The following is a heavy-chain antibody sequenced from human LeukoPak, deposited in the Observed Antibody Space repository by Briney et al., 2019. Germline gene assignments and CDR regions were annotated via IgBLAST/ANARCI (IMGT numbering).Heavy chain of an antibody. CDR2: ISAYNGDT. V-gene: IGHV1-18*01. CDR1: GYTFTSHG. D-gene: IGHD6-13*01. CDR3: ARDPSHTSSWYAYLDS. Sequence: GASVKVSCKASGYTFTSHGISWVRQAPGQRLEWMGWISAYNGDTKYAQKTQGRVTMTTDASTSTAYMELRSLRSDDTAVYYCARDPSHTSSWYAYLDSCGQGTLVTVSS. J-gene: IGHJ4*02.